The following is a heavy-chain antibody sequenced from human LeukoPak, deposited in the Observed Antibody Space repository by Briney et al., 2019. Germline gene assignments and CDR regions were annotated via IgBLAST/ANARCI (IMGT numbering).Heavy chain of an antibody. CDR2: ISSSSSYI. J-gene: IGHJ3*02. CDR1: GFTFSSYS. V-gene: IGHV3-21*01. CDR3: ARGIVVRAAFDI. D-gene: IGHD3-22*01. Sequence: GGSLRLSCAASGFTFSSYSMNWVRQAPGKGLEWVSSISSSSSYIYYADSVKGRFTISRDNAKDSLYLQMNSLRAEDTAVYYCARGIVVRAAFDIWGQGTMVTVSS.